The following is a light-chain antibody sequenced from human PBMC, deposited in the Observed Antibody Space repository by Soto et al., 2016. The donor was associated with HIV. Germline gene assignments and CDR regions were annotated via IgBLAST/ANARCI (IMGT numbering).Light chain of an antibody. CDR3: QQYNPYLWT. V-gene: IGKV1-5*03. CDR1: QSINDW. Sequence: DIQMTQSPSAMSASVGDRVTITCRASQSINDWLAWYQQKPGKAPKLLIYMASTLESGVPSRFSGSGSGTEFTLTISSLQPEDFATYYCQQYNPYLWTSGQGTMVDIK. CDR2: MAS. J-gene: IGKJ1*01.